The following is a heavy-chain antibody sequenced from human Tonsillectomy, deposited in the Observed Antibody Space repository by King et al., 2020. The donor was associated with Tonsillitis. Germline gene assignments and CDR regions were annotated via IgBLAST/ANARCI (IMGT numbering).Heavy chain of an antibody. CDR3: ARQGVPGGNDY. CDR2: VYYSGST. V-gene: IGHV4-39*01. Sequence: QLQESGPGLVKPWETLSLTCTVSGDSISGRGYFWGWIRQPPGKGLEWVAGVYYSGSTYYNPSPKSRVTASVDTSKNQFSLHLNSVTAADTAVYYCARQGVPGGNDYWGQGTLVTVSS. D-gene: IGHD2-2*01. J-gene: IGHJ4*02. CDR1: GDSISGRGYF.